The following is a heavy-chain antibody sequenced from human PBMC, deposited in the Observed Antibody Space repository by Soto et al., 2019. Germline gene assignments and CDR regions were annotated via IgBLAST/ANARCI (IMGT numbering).Heavy chain of an antibody. Sequence: HPGGSLRLSCAASGFIVTSNYMSWFRQAPGKGLEWVSVIYSDGTTNYAESVKGRFTISRDNSKNTVYLQMNSLRAEDTAVYYCAKGGPGASSGLFEYWGQGTLVTVSS. V-gene: IGHV3-53*01. J-gene: IGHJ4*02. CDR1: GFIVTSNY. D-gene: IGHD3-10*01. CDR3: AKGGPGASSGLFEY. CDR2: IYSDGTT.